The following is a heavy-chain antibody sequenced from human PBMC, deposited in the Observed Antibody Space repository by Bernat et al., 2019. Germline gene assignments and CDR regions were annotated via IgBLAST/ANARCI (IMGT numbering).Heavy chain of an antibody. CDR3: ARLPFTGDRGRGTFDI. V-gene: IGHV4-39*01. D-gene: IGHD7-27*01. Sequence: QLQVQESGPGLVKPSETLSLTCTVSGGSMSSTSYYWGWIRQPPGKGLDWIGSISYTGSPYYNPSLESRVIISVDTSKKQFSLYLTSVTAADTAVYYCARLPFTGDRGRGTFDIWGQGTMVTVSS. CDR2: ISYTGSP. CDR1: GGSMSSTSYY. J-gene: IGHJ3*02.